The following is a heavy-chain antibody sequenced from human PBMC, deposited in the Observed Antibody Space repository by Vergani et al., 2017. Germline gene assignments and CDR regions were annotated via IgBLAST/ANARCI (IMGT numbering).Heavy chain of an antibody. Sequence: QVQLVQSGPEVKKPGASVKVSCRASGYTFTDYYMHWVRQAPGQGLEWMGRNNPTSGGKNYAQKFQAWVTVTRDTSISTAYMDLSRLTSDDTAVYYCARGPAVSGWPAPDYWGQGSLVTVSA. CDR2: NNPTSGGK. D-gene: IGHD6-19*01. CDR1: GYTFTDYY. V-gene: IGHV1-2*04. CDR3: ARGPAVSGWPAPDY. J-gene: IGHJ4*02.